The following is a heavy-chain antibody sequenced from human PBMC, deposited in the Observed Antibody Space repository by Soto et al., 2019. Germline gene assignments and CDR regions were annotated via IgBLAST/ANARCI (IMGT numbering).Heavy chain of an antibody. CDR3: AKFSYDSSGYLFDY. CDR1: GFTFSDYY. V-gene: IGHV3-11*01. D-gene: IGHD3-22*01. J-gene: IGHJ4*02. Sequence: SLRLSCAASGFTFSDYYMSWIRQAPGKGLEWVSYISSGGSTYYADSVKGRFTISRDNSKNTLYLQMNSLRAEDTAVYYCAKFSYDSSGYLFDYWGQGTLVTVSS. CDR2: ISSGGST.